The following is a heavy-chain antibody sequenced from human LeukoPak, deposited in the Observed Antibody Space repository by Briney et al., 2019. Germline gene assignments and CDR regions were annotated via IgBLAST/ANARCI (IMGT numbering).Heavy chain of an antibody. D-gene: IGHD3-10*01. CDR2: VDYSGNT. CDR1: GGSITRANQY. J-gene: IGHJ5*02. CDR3: AREMWYGSGSYHNWFDP. Sequence: SETLSLTCTVSGGSITRANQYWDWVRQPPGKELEWIGSVDYSGNTYYNPSLKSRVTMSVDAPKAQFSLKLISVTAADTAVYYCAREMWYGSGSYHNWFDPWGQGTLVTVSS. V-gene: IGHV4-39*02.